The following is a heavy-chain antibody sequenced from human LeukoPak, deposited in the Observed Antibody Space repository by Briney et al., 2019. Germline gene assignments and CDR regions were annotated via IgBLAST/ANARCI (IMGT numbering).Heavy chain of an antibody. Sequence: ASVKVSCKASGYTFSTSTISWVRQAAGQGLEWMGWINPKNGKTSYAQKFQDRVSVTGDPSTSTAYMELSSLRSDDTAVYYCARPANLYYASDAFDIWGQGTMVTVSS. J-gene: IGHJ3*02. CDR1: GYTFSTST. D-gene: IGHD1-26*01. CDR2: INPKNGKT. CDR3: ARPANLYYASDAFDI. V-gene: IGHV1-8*01.